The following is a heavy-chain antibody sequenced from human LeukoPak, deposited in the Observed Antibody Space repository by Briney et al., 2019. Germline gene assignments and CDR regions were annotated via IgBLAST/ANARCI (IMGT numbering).Heavy chain of an antibody. J-gene: IGHJ4*02. CDR3: AKDVGKWESLHFFDY. V-gene: IGHV3-30-3*01. CDR2: ISYDGSNK. CDR1: GFTFSSYA. D-gene: IGHD1-26*01. Sequence: AGGSLRLSCAASGFTFSSYAMRWVRQAPGKGLEWVAVISYDGSNKYYADSVKGRFTISRDDSRNTLYLQMNSLRGDDTAVYYCAKDVGKWESLHFFDYWGQGTLVTVSS.